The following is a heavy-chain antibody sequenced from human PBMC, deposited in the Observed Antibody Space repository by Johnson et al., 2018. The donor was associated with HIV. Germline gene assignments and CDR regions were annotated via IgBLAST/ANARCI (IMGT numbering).Heavy chain of an antibody. CDR1: GFTFRNYG. D-gene: IGHD1-1*01. CDR2: ISYDGSVK. J-gene: IGHJ3*02. Sequence: VQLVESGGGVVQPGRSLRLSCVASGFTFRNYGMHWVRQAPGKGLEWVAVISYDGSVKYYADAVKGRFTISRDNSKNTLYLQMNSLRAEDTAVYYCAKPSTESAFDIWGQGTMVTVSS. CDR3: AKPSTESAFDI. V-gene: IGHV3-30*18.